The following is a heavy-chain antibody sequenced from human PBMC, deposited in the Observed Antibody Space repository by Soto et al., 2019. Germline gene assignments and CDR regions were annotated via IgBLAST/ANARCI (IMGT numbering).Heavy chain of an antibody. CDR2: IGTTADT. D-gene: IGHD6-6*01. CDR1: GFTFSSYD. Sequence: GGFLRLSCAASGFTFSSYDMHWVRQAAGKGLEWVSAIGTTADTYYLGSLKARFTISRENAKNSLYLQMNSLRAGDTAVYYCAREGSSSGIDYWGQGTLVTVSS. J-gene: IGHJ4*02. CDR3: AREGSSSGIDY. V-gene: IGHV3-13*01.